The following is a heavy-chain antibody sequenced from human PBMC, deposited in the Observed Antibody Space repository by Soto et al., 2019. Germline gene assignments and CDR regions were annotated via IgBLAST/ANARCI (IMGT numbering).Heavy chain of an antibody. D-gene: IGHD1-26*01. CDR1: GFTFSSYG. J-gene: IGHJ4*02. CDR2: MSYDGSNK. V-gene: IGHV3-30*03. CDR3: ATGVGARGSFDY. Sequence: LRLSCAASGFTFSSYGMHWVRQAPGKGLKWVAVMSYDGSNKYYADSVKGRFTISRDNSKNTLYLQMNSLRAEDTAVYYCATGVGARGSFDYWGQGTLVTVSS.